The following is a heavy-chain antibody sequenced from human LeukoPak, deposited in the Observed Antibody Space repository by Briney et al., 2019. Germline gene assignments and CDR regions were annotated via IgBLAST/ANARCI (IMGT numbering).Heavy chain of an antibody. CDR2: IYCSGST. Sequence: PSETLSLTCTVSGGSISSHYWSWIRQPPGKGLEWIGYIYCSGSTNYNPSLKSRVTISVDTSKNQFSLKLSSVTAADTAVYYCARATPGLTTVTNNWFDPWGQGTLVTVSS. V-gene: IGHV4-59*11. D-gene: IGHD4-11*01. CDR1: GGSISSHY. CDR3: ARATPGLTTVTNNWFDP. J-gene: IGHJ5*02.